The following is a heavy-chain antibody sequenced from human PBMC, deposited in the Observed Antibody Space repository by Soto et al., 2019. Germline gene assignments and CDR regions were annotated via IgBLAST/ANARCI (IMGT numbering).Heavy chain of an antibody. CDR3: GFGATHYFYGMDV. D-gene: IGHD1-26*01. V-gene: IGHV3-23*01. J-gene: IGHJ6*02. CDR2: ISGGGGTT. CDR1: GFTFSSYV. Sequence: PGGSLRLSCAASGFTFSSYVMSWVRQAPGKGLEWVSGISGGGGTTYYADSVKGRFTISRDNAKNTLYLQINSLRAEDTAVYYCGFGATHYFYGMDVWGQGTTVTAP.